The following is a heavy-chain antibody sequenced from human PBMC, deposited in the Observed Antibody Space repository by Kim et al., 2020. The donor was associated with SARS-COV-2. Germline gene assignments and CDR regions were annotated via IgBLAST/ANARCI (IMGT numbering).Heavy chain of an antibody. CDR1: GFTFSSYA. CDR2: ISYDGSNK. V-gene: IGHV3-30*04. Sequence: GGSLRLSCAASGFTFSSYAMHWVRQAPGKGLEWVAVISYDGSNKYYADSVKGRFTISRDNSKNTLYLQMNSLRAEDTAVYYCARDHNTQILLWFGELIASDFDYWGQGTLVTVSS. D-gene: IGHD3-10*01. J-gene: IGHJ4*02. CDR3: ARDHNTQILLWFGELIASDFDY.